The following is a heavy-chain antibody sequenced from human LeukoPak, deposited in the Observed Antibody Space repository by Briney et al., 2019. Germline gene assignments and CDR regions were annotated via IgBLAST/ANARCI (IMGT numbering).Heavy chain of an antibody. V-gene: IGHV3-23*01. Sequence: GGSLRLSCAASGFTFSSYAMGWVRQAPGKGLEWVSTISSSGGRTYYADSVKGRFTISRDNSKNTLYLQMNSLRAEDTAVYYCAREHYYDSSGYYDYWGQGTLVTVSS. D-gene: IGHD3-22*01. CDR2: ISSSGGRT. J-gene: IGHJ4*02. CDR3: AREHYYDSSGYYDY. CDR1: GFTFSSYA.